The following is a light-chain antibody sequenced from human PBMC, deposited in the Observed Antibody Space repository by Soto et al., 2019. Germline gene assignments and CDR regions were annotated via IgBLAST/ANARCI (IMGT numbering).Light chain of an antibody. V-gene: IGKV1-9*01. CDR1: QGINHY. J-gene: IGKJ4*01. Sequence: DIQLTQSPSFLSASVGDRVTITCRASQGINHYVAWYQQKPGKAPKCLIYGASALQSGVPSRFSGSGSWAEFTFTISSVQYVDFSTYYCQHVYCYPLTFGGGTRVEI. CDR3: QHVYCYPLT. CDR2: GAS.